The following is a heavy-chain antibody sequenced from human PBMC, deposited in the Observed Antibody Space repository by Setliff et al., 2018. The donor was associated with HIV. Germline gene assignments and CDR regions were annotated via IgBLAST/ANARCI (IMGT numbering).Heavy chain of an antibody. Sequence: SVKVSCKASGGTSISYAINWVRQAPGQGLEWMGGIIPILGVANYAQKFQGRVTITADKSTTTAYMVLSSLRSEDTAVYYCARGTDGDYYYYMDVWGKGTTVTVSS. CDR2: IIPILGVA. CDR1: GGTSISYA. CDR3: ARGTDGDYYYYMDV. J-gene: IGHJ6*03. V-gene: IGHV1-69*10. D-gene: IGHD3-10*01.